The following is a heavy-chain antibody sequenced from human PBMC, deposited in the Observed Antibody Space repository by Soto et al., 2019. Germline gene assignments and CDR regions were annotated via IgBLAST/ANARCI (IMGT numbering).Heavy chain of an antibody. CDR2: IWYDGTIK. J-gene: IGHJ3*02. V-gene: IGHV3-33*01. CDR3: ARDYSGPFDI. Sequence: QVQLVESGGGVVQPGRSLRLSCAASGFSFSAYGMHWVRQAPGKGLEWVAVIWYDGTIKYYTDSVKGRFTISRDNSKNTLYLQMNSLRAEDTAVYICARDYSGPFDIWGQGTMVTVSS. D-gene: IGHD1-26*01. CDR1: GFSFSAYG.